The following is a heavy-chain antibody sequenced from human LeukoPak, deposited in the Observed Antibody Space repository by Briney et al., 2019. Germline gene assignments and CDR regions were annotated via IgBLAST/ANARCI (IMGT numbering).Heavy chain of an antibody. CDR2: INHSGST. J-gene: IGHJ5*02. D-gene: IGHD3-10*01. Sequence: SETLSLTCAVYGGSFSGYYWSWIRQPPGKGLEWIGEINHSGSTNYNPSLKSRVTISVDTSKNQFSLKLSSVTAADTAVYYCARGRITMVRGVLRSWFDPWGQGTLVTVSS. CDR3: ARGRITMVRGVLRSWFDP. V-gene: IGHV4-34*01. CDR1: GGSFSGYY.